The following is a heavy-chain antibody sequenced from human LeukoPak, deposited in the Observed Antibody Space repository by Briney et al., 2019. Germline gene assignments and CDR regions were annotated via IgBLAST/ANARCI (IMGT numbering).Heavy chain of an antibody. Sequence: ASVKVSCKASGYTFTSYYMHWVRQAPGQGLEWMGIINPSGGSTSYAQKFQGRVTMTRDMSTSTVYMELSSLRSEDTAVYYCAISPTRIVGAKTDYFDYWGQGTLVTVSS. CDR2: INPSGGST. CDR1: GYTFTSYY. J-gene: IGHJ4*02. D-gene: IGHD1-26*01. V-gene: IGHV1-46*01. CDR3: AISPTRIVGAKTDYFDY.